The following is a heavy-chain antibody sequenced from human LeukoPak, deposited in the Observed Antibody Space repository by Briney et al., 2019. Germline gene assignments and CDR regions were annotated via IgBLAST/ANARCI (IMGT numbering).Heavy chain of an antibody. CDR3: ARLDYYDSSGYPKPYYYYYMDV. V-gene: IGHV1-69*05. J-gene: IGHJ6*03. CDR1: GGTFSSYS. CDR2: IIPIFGTA. Sequence: SVKVSCKASGGTFSSYSISWVRQAPGQGLEWMGGIIPIFGTANYARKFQGRVTLSTDESTSTAYMELSSMRSEDTAVYYCARLDYYDSSGYPKPYYYYYMDVWGKGTTVTVSS. D-gene: IGHD3-22*01.